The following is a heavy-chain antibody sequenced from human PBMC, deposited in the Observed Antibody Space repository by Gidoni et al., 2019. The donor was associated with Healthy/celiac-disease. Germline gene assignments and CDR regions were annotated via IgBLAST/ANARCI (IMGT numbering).Heavy chain of an antibody. CDR2: ISSSSSYI. CDR3: ARGKGYPDAFDI. J-gene: IGHJ3*02. D-gene: IGHD5-12*01. CDR1: GFTFSSYS. V-gene: IGHV3-21*01. Sequence: EVQLVESGGGLVKPGGSLRLSCAASGFTFSSYSMNWVRQAPGKGLEWVSSISSSSSYIHYADSVKGRFTISRDNAKNSLYLQMNSLRAEDTAVYYCARGKGYPDAFDIWGQGTMVTVSS.